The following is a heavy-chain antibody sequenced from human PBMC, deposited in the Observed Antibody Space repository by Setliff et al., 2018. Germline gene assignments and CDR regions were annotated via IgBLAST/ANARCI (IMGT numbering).Heavy chain of an antibody. D-gene: IGHD6-19*01. CDR3: ASALNRRVAVAGKSQFDY. J-gene: IGHJ4*01. V-gene: IGHV1-69*05. CDR2: IIPILGTT. Sequence: ASVKVSCKASGGFSTHAISWVRQVPGQGLEWMGGIIPILGTTDYAQNFQGRVTITTDESTSSAYLEMSNLRSEDTAVYYCASALNRRVAVAGKSQFDYWGQGTLVTVSS. CDR1: GGFSTHA.